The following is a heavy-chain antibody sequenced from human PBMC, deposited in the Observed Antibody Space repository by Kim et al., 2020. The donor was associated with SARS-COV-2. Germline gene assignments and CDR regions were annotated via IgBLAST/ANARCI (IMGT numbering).Heavy chain of an antibody. D-gene: IGHD2-15*01. V-gene: IGHV4-39*01. Sequence: KVRVTIPVDTSKNQFSLKLSSVTAADTAVYYCARQKCSGGSCYSTSHFDYWGQGTLVTVSS. CDR3: ARQKCSGGSCYSTSHFDY. J-gene: IGHJ4*02.